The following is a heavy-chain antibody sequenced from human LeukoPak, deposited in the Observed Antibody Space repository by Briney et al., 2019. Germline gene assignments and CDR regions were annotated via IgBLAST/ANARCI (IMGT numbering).Heavy chain of an antibody. V-gene: IGHV3-48*01. CDR3: ASETVTKDY. CDR2: ISSSSSTI. Sequence: PGRSLRLSCAASGFTFSSYAMNWVRQAPGKGLEWVSYISSSSSTIYYADSVKGRFTISRDNAKNSLYLQMNSLRAEDTAVYYCASETVTKDYWGQGTLVTVSS. D-gene: IGHD4-17*01. CDR1: GFTFSSYA. J-gene: IGHJ4*02.